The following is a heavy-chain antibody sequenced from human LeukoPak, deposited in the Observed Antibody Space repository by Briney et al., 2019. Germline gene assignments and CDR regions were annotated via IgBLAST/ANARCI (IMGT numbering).Heavy chain of an antibody. Sequence: PGGSLRLSCAASGFSFSSHGMSWVRQAPGKGLEWVSGFSGSGGSTYYADSVKGRFTISRDNSKNTLYLQMNSLRVEDTAVYYCAKAGMTRFDYWGQGIMVTVSS. V-gene: IGHV3-23*01. CDR1: GFSFSSHG. J-gene: IGHJ4*02. CDR2: FSGSGGST. D-gene: IGHD1-20*01. CDR3: AKAGMTRFDY.